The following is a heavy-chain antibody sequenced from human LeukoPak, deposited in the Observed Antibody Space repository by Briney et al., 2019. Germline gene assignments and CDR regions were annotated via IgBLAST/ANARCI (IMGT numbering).Heavy chain of an antibody. CDR3: ARPSSRIGGYFDY. D-gene: IGHD3-10*01. J-gene: IGHJ4*02. CDR2: INHSGST. CDR1: GGSFSGYY. V-gene: IGHV4-34*01. Sequence: SETLSLTCAVYGGSFSGYYWSWIRQPPGKGLEWIGEINHSGSTNYNPSLKSRVTISVDTSKNQFSLKLSSVTAADTAVYYCARPSSRIGGYFDYWGQGTLVTVSS.